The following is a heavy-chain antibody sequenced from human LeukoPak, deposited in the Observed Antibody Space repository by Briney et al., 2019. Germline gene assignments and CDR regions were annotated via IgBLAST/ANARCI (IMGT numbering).Heavy chain of an antibody. Sequence: PGGSLRLSCAASGFTFSSYSMNWVRQAPGKGLEWVSSISSSSSYIYYADSVKGRFTISRDNAKNSLYLQMNSLRAEDTAVYYCARGQLNTAMTRPANYWGQGTLVTVSS. CDR2: ISSSSSYI. V-gene: IGHV3-21*01. D-gene: IGHD5-18*01. CDR3: ARGQLNTAMTRPANY. CDR1: GFTFSSYS. J-gene: IGHJ4*02.